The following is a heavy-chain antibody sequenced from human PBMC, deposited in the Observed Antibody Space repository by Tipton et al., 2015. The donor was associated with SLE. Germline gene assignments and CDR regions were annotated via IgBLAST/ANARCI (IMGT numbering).Heavy chain of an antibody. CDR3: AREHYYDSSGYYP. V-gene: IGHV4-61*01. CDR2: IYYSGST. Sequence: TLSLTCTVSGGSVSSGSYYWSWIRQPPGKGLEWIGYIYYSGSTYYNPSLKSRVSISLDTSKNQFSLKLTSVTAADTAVYYCAREHYYDSSGYYPWGQGTLVTVSS. D-gene: IGHD3-22*01. J-gene: IGHJ5*02. CDR1: GGSVSSGSYY.